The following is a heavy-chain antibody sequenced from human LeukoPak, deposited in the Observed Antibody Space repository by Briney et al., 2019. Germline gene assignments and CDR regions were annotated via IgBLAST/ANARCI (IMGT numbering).Heavy chain of an antibody. D-gene: IGHD5-18*01. V-gene: IGHV3-30*02. CDR3: ARDMTGTPMVTGWFDP. J-gene: IGHJ5*02. CDR2: IRYDESNK. Sequence: GGSLRLSCAASGFTFSSYGMHWVRQAPGKGLEWVAFIRYDESNKYYADSVKGRFTISRDNSKNTLYLQMNSLRAEDTAVYYCARDMTGTPMVTGWFDPWGQGTLVTVSS. CDR1: GFTFSSYG.